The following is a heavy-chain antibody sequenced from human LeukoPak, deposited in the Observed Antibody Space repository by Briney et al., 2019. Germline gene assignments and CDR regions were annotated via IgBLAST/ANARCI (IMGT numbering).Heavy chain of an antibody. J-gene: IGHJ5*02. CDR2: IYYSGST. CDR3: ARDAYSSGWFNWFDP. V-gene: IGHV4-39*07. Sequence: SETLSLTCTVSGGSISSSSYYWGWIRQPPGKGLGWIGSIYYSGSTYYNPSLKSRVTISVDTSKNQFSLKLSSVTAADTAVYYCARDAYSSGWFNWFDPWGQGTLVTVSS. CDR1: GGSISSSSYY. D-gene: IGHD6-19*01.